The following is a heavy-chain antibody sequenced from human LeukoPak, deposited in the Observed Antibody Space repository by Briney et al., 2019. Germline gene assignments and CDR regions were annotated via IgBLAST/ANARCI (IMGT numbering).Heavy chain of an antibody. D-gene: IGHD2-21*02. J-gene: IGHJ4*02. CDR1: GFTFTGYY. Sequence: ASVKVSCKASGFTFTGYYIHWVRQAPGQGLEWMGYINPHSGGTNSPQKFQGRVTLTTDTSISAAYMELSSLISDDTAMYYCVREGNELLSKDFDYWGQGTLVAVSS. CDR2: INPHSGGT. CDR3: VREGNELLSKDFDY. V-gene: IGHV1-2*02.